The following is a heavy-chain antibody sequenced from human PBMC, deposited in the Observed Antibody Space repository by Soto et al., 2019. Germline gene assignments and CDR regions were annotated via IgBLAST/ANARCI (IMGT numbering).Heavy chain of an antibody. D-gene: IGHD1-26*01. Sequence: GGSLSLSCSASGVPFSSYSMHWVRQAPGKGLEYVSAISSNGGSTYYADSVKGRFTISRDNSKNTLYLQMSSLRAEDTAVYYCVKPGSYSYYFDYWGQGTLVIVSS. V-gene: IGHV3-64D*06. J-gene: IGHJ4*02. CDR3: VKPGSYSYYFDY. CDR2: ISSNGGST. CDR1: GVPFSSYS.